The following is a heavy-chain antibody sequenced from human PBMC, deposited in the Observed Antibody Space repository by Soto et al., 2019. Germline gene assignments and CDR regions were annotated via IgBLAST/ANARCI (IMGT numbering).Heavy chain of an antibody. CDR1: GGSISSGGYY. Sequence: LSLTCTVSGGSISSGGYYWSWIRDHPLKGLEWIGYIFYSGSTYYNPSLKSRVTISVDTSKNQFSLKLSSVTAADTAVYYCARDSITIFGVPDNWFDPWGQGTLVTVSS. V-gene: IGHV4-31*03. CDR2: IFYSGST. D-gene: IGHD3-3*01. CDR3: ARDSITIFGVPDNWFDP. J-gene: IGHJ5*02.